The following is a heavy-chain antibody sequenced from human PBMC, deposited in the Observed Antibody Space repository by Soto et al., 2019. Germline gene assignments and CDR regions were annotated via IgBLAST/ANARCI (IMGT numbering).Heavy chain of an antibody. V-gene: IGHV4-59*01. D-gene: IGHD3-16*01. CDR2: IYYSGST. J-gene: IGHJ4*02. CDR1: GGSISSYY. Sequence: PSETLSLTCTVSGGSISSYYWSWIRQPPGKGLEWIGYIYYSGSTNYNPSLKSRVTISVDTSKNQFSLKLSSVTAADTAVYYCARGGPGDYYFDYWGQGTLVTVSS. CDR3: ARGGPGDYYFDY.